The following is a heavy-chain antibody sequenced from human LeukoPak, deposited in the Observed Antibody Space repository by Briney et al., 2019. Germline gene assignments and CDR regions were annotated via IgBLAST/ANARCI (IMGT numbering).Heavy chain of an antibody. D-gene: IGHD6-13*01. Sequence: SETLSLTCTVSGGSISSYYWSWIRQPPGKGLEWIGYIYYSGSTYYNPSLKSRVTVSVDTSKNQFSLKLSSVTAADTAVYYCARLAAAGKYYYYYYMDVWGKGTTVTVSS. CDR2: IYYSGST. CDR1: GGSISSYY. V-gene: IGHV4-59*08. J-gene: IGHJ6*03. CDR3: ARLAAAGKYYYYYYMDV.